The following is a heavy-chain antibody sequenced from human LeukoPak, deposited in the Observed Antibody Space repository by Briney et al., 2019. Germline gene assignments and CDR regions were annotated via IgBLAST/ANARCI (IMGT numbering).Heavy chain of an antibody. V-gene: IGHV1-69*13. CDR2: IIPIFGTA. D-gene: IGHD5-12*01. Sequence: GASVKVSCKASGGTFSSYAISWVRQAPGQGLEWMGGIIPIFGTANYAQKFQGRVTITADESTSTAYMGLSSLRSEDTAVYYCARERRGYSGYDFDYWGQGTLVTVSS. CDR1: GGTFSSYA. J-gene: IGHJ4*02. CDR3: ARERRGYSGYDFDY.